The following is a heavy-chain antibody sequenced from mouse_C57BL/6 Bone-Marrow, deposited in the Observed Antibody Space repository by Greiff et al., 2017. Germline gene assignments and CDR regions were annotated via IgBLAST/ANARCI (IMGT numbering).Heavy chain of an antibody. CDR3: ARHPTVVPFDY. CDR2: ISSGGSYT. J-gene: IGHJ2*01. CDR1: GFTFSSYG. D-gene: IGHD1-1*01. Sequence: EVQGVESGGDLVKPGGSLKLSCAASGFTFSSYGMSWVRQTPDKRLAWVATISSGGSYTYYPDSVKGRFTISRDNAKNTLYLQMSSRKSEDTAMYYCARHPTVVPFDYWGQGTTRAVSS. V-gene: IGHV5-6*01.